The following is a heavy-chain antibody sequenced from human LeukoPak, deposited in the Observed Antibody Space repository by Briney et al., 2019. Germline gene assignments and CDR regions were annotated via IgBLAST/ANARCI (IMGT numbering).Heavy chain of an antibody. J-gene: IGHJ4*02. D-gene: IGHD2-2*01. V-gene: IGHV4-31*03. CDR1: GGSISSGGYY. CDR3: ATLVRSSKDY. Sequence: PSETLSLTCTVSGGSISSGGYYWSWIRQHPGKGLEWIGYIYYSGSTYYNPPLKSRVTISVDTSKNQFSLKLSSVTAADTAVYYCATLVRSSKDYWGQGTLVTVSS. CDR2: IYYSGST.